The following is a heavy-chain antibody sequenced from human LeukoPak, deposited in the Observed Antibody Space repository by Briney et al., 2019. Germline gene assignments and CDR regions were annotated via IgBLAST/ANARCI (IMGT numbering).Heavy chain of an antibody. D-gene: IGHD2-2*01. Sequence: PSETLSLTCTVSGGSISSYYWSWIRQPPGKGLEWIGYIYYSGSTNYNPSLKSRVTMSVDTSKNQFSLKLSSVTAADTAVYYCAREGYCSSTSCYLLDYYYYYMDVWGKGTTVTVSS. CDR1: GGSISSYY. V-gene: IGHV4-59*12. CDR2: IYYSGST. J-gene: IGHJ6*03. CDR3: AREGYCSSTSCYLLDYYYYYMDV.